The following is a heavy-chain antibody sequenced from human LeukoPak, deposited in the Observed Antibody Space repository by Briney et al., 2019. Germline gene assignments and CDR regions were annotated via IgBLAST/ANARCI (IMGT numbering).Heavy chain of an antibody. CDR3: AKHRILTGYYFFTPFFDY. CDR1: GGSISSSSYY. V-gene: IGHV4-39*01. J-gene: IGHJ4*02. CDR2: LYYSGSYYSGSS. Sequence: PSETLSLTCTVSGGSISSSSYYWGWIRQPPGKGLEWIGSLYYSGSYYSGSSFYNPSLKSRVTISLDTSKNQFSLKLSSVTAADTAVYYCAKHRILTGYYFFTPFFDYWSQGTLVTVSS. D-gene: IGHD3-9*01.